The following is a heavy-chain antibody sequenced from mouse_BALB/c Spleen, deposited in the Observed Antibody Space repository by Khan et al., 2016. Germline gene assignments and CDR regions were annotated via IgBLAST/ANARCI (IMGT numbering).Heavy chain of an antibody. CDR2: IWRGGST. Sequence: QVQLKQSGPGLVQPSQSLSITCTVSGFSLTSYGVHWVRQSPGKGLEWLGVIWRGGSTDYNAAFMSRLSITKYNSKSQVFFKMHSLQADDTAIYYCSKNYYGSSYFDYWVQGTTLTVSS. J-gene: IGHJ2*01. CDR1: GFSLTSYG. CDR3: SKNYYGSSYFDY. V-gene: IGHV2-5*01. D-gene: IGHD1-1*01.